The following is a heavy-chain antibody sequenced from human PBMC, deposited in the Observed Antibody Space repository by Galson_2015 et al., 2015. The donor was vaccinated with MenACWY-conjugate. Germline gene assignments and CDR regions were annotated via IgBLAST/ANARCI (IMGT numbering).Heavy chain of an antibody. D-gene: IGHD1-26*01. CDR2: INPGGSST. Sequence: GKGLVWVSRINPGGSSTTYADSVQDRFTISRDNAKNTLYLQMNSLRPEDTAVFYCAKTRGASFYFDSWGQGTLVTVSS. J-gene: IGHJ4*02. CDR3: AKTRGASFYFDS. V-gene: IGHV3-74*01.